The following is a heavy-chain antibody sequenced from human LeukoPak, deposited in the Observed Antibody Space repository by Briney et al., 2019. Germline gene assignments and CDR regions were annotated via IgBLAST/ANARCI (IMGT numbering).Heavy chain of an antibody. D-gene: IGHD2-15*01. Sequence: PSETLSLTCTVSGASITSYYWNWIRQPPGKGLEWIGNIYYSGSTTYNPSLKSRVTISVDTSKNQFSLRVNSVTTADTALYYCALGAYCSGGSCYSWDPFDEYFQYWGQGTLVAVS. CDR2: IYYSGST. J-gene: IGHJ1*01. CDR3: ALGAYCSGGSCYSWDPFDEYFQY. V-gene: IGHV4-59*01. CDR1: GASITSYY.